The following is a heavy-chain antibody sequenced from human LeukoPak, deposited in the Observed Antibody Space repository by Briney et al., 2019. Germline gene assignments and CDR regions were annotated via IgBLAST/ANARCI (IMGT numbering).Heavy chain of an antibody. Sequence: PGASVKVSCKASGYTFTNYGISWVRQAPGQGLEWMGWMSALNGNTNYQHKFQGRVTMTTDTSKNTHYMELRSLRSDDTAMYYCARDSALLNNGDWYGGSDYWGQGTLVTVSS. V-gene: IGHV1-18*01. CDR3: ARDSALLNNGDWYGGSDY. CDR2: MSALNGNT. D-gene: IGHD4-17*01. CDR1: GYTFTNYG. J-gene: IGHJ4*02.